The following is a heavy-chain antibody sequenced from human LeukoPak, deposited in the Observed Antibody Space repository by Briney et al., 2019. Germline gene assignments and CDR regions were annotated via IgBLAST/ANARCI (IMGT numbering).Heavy chain of an antibody. CDR3: ARSGYDFWSAYHKDYYYYMDA. CDR1: GDTFTGYY. Sequence: ASVKVSCKASGDTFTGYYMHWVRQAPGQGLEWMGWINPNSGGTNYAQKFQGRVTMTRDTSISTAYMELSRLRSDDTAVYYCARSGYDFWSAYHKDYYYYMDAWGKGTTVTVSS. J-gene: IGHJ6*03. D-gene: IGHD3-3*01. CDR2: INPNSGGT. V-gene: IGHV1-2*02.